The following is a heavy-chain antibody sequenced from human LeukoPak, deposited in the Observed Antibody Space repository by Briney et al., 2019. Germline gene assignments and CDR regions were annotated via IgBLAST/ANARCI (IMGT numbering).Heavy chain of an antibody. D-gene: IGHD3-22*01. Sequence: PSETLSLTCTVSGGSISSYYWSWIRQPPGKGLEWIGYIYYSGSTNYNPSLKSRVTISVDTSKNQFSLKLSSVTAADTAVYYCARVLPSYYDSSGYRDDAFDIWGPGTMVTVSS. V-gene: IGHV4-59*01. CDR1: GGSISSYY. CDR3: ARVLPSYYDSSGYRDDAFDI. CDR2: IYYSGST. J-gene: IGHJ3*02.